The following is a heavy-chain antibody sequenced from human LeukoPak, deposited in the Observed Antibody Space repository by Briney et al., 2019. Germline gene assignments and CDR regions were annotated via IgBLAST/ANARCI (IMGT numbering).Heavy chain of an antibody. CDR3: ARVRVRGVMTRFDP. CDR2: IYYSGST. J-gene: IGHJ5*02. CDR1: GDSISSGDYY. Sequence: SQTLSLTCTVSGDSISSGDYYWSWIRQPPGKGLEWIGYIYYSGSTYYNPSLKSRVTISVDTSKNQFSLKLSSVTAADTAVCYCARVRVRGVMTRFDPWGQGTLVTVSS. D-gene: IGHD3-10*01. V-gene: IGHV4-30-4*01.